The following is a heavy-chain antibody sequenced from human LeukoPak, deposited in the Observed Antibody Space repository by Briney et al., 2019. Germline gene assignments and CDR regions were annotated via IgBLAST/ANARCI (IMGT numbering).Heavy chain of an antibody. Sequence: SETLSLTCTVSGGSISSYYWSWIRQPPGRGLEWIGYIYYSGSTYYNPSLQSRVTMSVDTSKNQFSLKLSSVTAADTAVYYCARTAMATGFDYWGQGTLVTVSP. J-gene: IGHJ4*02. V-gene: IGHV4-59*01. CDR2: IYYSGST. D-gene: IGHD5-18*01. CDR1: GGSISSYY. CDR3: ARTAMATGFDY.